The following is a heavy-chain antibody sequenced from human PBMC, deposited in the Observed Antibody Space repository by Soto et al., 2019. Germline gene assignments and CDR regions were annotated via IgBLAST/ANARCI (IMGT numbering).Heavy chain of an antibody. CDR1: GGSFSGYY. V-gene: IGHV4-34*01. J-gene: IGHJ6*02. CDR2: INHSGST. Sequence: SETLSLTCAVYGGSFSGYYWSWIRQPPGKGLEWIGEINHSGSTNYNPSLKSRVTISVDTSKNQFSLKLSSVTAADTAVYYCARRPRVAMAGSFSYYYGMDVWGQGTTVTVSS. CDR3: ARRPRVAMAGSFSYYYGMDV. D-gene: IGHD6-19*01.